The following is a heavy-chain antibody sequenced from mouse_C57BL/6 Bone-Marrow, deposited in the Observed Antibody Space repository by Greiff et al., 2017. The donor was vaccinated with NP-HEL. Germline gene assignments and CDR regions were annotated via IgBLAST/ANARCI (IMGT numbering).Heavy chain of an antibody. CDR2: IWTGGGT. J-gene: IGHJ3*01. V-gene: IGHV2-9-1*01. Sequence: VKLVESGPGLVAPSQSLSITCTVSGFSLTSYAISWVRQPPGKGLEWLGVIWTGGGTNYNSALKSRLSISKDNSKSQVFLKMSSLQTDDTARYYCARNHYDYGGSWFAYWGQGTLVTVSA. D-gene: IGHD2-4*01. CDR3: ARNHYDYGGSWFAY. CDR1: GFSLTSYA.